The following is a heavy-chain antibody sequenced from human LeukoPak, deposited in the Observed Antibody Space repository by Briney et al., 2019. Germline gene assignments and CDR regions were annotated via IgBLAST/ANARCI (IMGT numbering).Heavy chain of an antibody. CDR3: ARDQTMDGPTTLDY. V-gene: IGHV3-74*01. CDR1: GFTFKNYW. J-gene: IGHJ4*02. D-gene: IGHD1-26*01. Sequence: GGSLRLSCAACGFTFKNYWMHWVRQVPGMGLVWVSRISSDGSDIKYADFVKGRFTISRHNAKNTLYWQMDSVSAEDTAVYFCARDQTMDGPTTLDYWGQGTLVTVSS. CDR2: ISSDGSDI.